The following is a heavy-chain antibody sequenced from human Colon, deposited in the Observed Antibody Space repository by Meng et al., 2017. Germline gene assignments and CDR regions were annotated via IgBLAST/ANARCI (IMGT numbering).Heavy chain of an antibody. CDR2: VSYSGST. D-gene: IGHD3-9*01. CDR3: ARELLTGYYFDY. Sequence: QLQLQESGPGLVKPSETLSLTCTVSGGSISSSTYYWGWIRQPPGKGLEWIGSVSYSGSTYYNPSLKSRVTISVDTSKNQFSLRLTSVTAADTAVYFCARELLTGYYFDYWGQGTLVTVSS. J-gene: IGHJ4*02. V-gene: IGHV4-39*07. CDR1: GGSISSSTYY.